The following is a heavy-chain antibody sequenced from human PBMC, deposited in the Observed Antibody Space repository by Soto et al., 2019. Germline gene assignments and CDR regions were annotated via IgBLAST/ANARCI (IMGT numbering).Heavy chain of an antibody. CDR1: GNAFTTYG. CDR2: ISAHNGNT. CDR3: ARGRYGDY. D-gene: IGHD1-1*01. V-gene: IGHV1-18*01. Sequence: VHLVQSGAEVKKPGASEKVSCQGSGNAFTTYGITWVRQAPGQGLEWMGWISAHNGNTNYAQKLQGRVTVTRDTSTSTAYMELRSLRYDDTAVYYCARGRYGDYWDQGALVTVSS. J-gene: IGHJ4*02.